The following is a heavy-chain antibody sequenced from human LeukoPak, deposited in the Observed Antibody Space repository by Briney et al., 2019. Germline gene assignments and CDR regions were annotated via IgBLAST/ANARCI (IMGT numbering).Heavy chain of an antibody. CDR1: GFNFSNYA. Sequence: GGSLRLSCATSGFNFSNYAMSWVRQAPGKGLEWISGIRRNSDGVFYSDSVKDRFTISRDNSRNTLYLQMNTLRIDDLAIYYCAKHYNAYGPLSGSSFDVWGRGTLVTVSS. J-gene: IGHJ4*02. CDR3: AKHYNAYGPLSGSSFDV. CDR2: IRRNSDGV. D-gene: IGHD1-26*01. V-gene: IGHV3-23*01.